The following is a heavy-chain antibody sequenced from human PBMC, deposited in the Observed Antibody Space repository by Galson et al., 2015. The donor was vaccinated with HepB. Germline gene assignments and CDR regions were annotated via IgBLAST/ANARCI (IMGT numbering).Heavy chain of an antibody. Sequence: SVKVSCKVSGYTLTELSMHWVRQAPGKGLEWMGGFDPEDGETIYAQKFQGRVTMTEDTSTDTAYMELSSLRSEDTAVYYCATRGIRYYDSSGYYWVYWGQGTLVTVSS. CDR1: GYTLTELS. V-gene: IGHV1-24*01. CDR3: ATRGIRYYDSSGYYWVY. CDR2: FDPEDGET. D-gene: IGHD3-22*01. J-gene: IGHJ4*02.